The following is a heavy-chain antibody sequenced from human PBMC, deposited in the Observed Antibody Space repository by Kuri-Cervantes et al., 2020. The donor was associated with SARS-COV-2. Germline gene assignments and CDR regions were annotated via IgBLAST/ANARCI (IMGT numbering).Heavy chain of an antibody. Sequence: GGSLRLSCAASGFNFSRTDMHWVRQAPGKGLEWVAVISHGGKNKKCTASGKGRFTISRDNSQNTLYLHMKSLRSEDTAIYYCAKDRVGVQDFWGQGTLVTVSS. CDR1: GFNFSRTD. CDR3: AKDRVGVQDF. CDR2: ISHGGKNK. V-gene: IGHV3-30*18. J-gene: IGHJ4*02. D-gene: IGHD2-21*01.